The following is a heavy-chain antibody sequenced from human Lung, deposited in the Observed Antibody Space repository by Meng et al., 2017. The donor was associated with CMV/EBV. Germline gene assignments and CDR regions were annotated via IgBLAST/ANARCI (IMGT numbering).Heavy chain of an antibody. J-gene: IGHJ4*02. Sequence: SVXVSXXASGYTFTSYGISWVRQAPGQGLEWMGWISAYNGNTNYAQKFQGRVIMTTDTFTSTAYMELRSLRSDDTAVYYCARDWELVTHGVDYWGQGKVVTVSS. CDR1: GYTFTSYG. CDR2: ISAYNGNT. V-gene: IGHV1-18*01. D-gene: IGHD3-10*01. CDR3: ARDWELVTHGVDY.